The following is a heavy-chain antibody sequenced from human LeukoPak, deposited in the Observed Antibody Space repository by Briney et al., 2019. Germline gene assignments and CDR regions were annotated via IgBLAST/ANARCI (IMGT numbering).Heavy chain of an antibody. CDR2: ISYDGSDK. D-gene: IGHD2-2*02. V-gene: IGHV3-30-3*01. CDR1: GFTFSSYA. CDR3: ARSPCSSTSCYKVDY. J-gene: IGHJ4*02. Sequence: GGSLRLSCAASGFTFSSYAMHWVRQAPGKGLEWVAVISYDGSDKHYADSVKGRFTISRDNAKNSLYLQMNSLRAEDTAVYYCARSPCSSTSCYKVDYWGQGTLVTVSS.